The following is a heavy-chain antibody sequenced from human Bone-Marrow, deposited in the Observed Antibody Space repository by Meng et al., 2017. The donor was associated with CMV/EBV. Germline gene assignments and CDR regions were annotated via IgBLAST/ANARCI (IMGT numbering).Heavy chain of an antibody. V-gene: IGHV3-23*01. CDR1: GFIFSNYA. D-gene: IGHD3-22*01. CDR3: AKDPGSGYWVY. Sequence: VQRLACGGGVEHPGGVLIRSWAASGFIFSNYAMSWVRQAPGKGLEWVSALSATGGNTYYADSVKVRFTVSRDNSKNIMYLQMNNLRGEDTARYYCAKDPGSGYWVYWGQGTLVTVSS. J-gene: IGHJ4*01. CDR2: LSATGGNT.